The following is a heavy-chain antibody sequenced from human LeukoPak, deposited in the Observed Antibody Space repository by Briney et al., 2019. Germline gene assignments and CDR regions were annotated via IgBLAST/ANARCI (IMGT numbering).Heavy chain of an antibody. CDR1: GYTFTGYY. Sequence: GASVKVSCKASGYTFTGYYMHWVRQAPGQGLEWMGWINPNSGGTNYAQKFQGRVTMTRDTSISTAYMELSRLRSDDTAVYHCARSAYSSSSVFWFDPWGQGTLVTVSS. CDR2: INPNSGGT. V-gene: IGHV1-2*02. J-gene: IGHJ5*02. CDR3: ARSAYSSSSVFWFDP. D-gene: IGHD6-6*01.